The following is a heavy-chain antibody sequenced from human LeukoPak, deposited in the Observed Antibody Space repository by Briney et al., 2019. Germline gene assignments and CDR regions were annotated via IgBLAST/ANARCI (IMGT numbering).Heavy chain of an antibody. CDR1: GFTFSSYG. D-gene: IGHD4-23*01. CDR2: IRYDGSNK. J-gene: IGHJ4*02. CDR3: ARDKRVVTPGVDY. Sequence: GGSLRLSCAASGFTFSSYGMHWVRQAPGKGLEWVAFIRYDGSNKYYADSVKGRFTISRDNSKNTLYLQMNSLRAEDTAVYYCARDKRVVTPGVDYWGQGTLVTVSS. V-gene: IGHV3-30*02.